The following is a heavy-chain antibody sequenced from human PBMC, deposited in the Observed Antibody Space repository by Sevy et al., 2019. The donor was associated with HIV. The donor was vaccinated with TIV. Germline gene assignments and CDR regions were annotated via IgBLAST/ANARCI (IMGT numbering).Heavy chain of an antibody. D-gene: IGHD3-22*01. CDR1: GFTFSDYC. CDR3: ARVINYYDRGPSDY. Sequence: GGSLRLSCAASGFTFSDYCMTWIRQAPRKGLEWVSYISNSGSTIYYADSVKGRFTISRDNAKNSLYLQMNSLRAEDTAVYYCARVINYYDRGPSDYWGQGTLVTVSS. J-gene: IGHJ4*02. V-gene: IGHV3-11*01. CDR2: ISNSGSTI.